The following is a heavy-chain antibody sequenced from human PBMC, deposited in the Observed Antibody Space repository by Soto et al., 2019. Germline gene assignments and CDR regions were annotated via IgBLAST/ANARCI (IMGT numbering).Heavy chain of an antibody. D-gene: IGHD2-8*01. V-gene: IGHV1-18*01. CDR2: ISGYNGDT. CDR3: AKNGQPPYYYYGMDV. CDR1: GYTFTRYG. J-gene: IGHJ6*02. Sequence: GASVKVSCKASGYTFTRYGISWVQQAPGQGLEWMGWISGYNGDTKNAQKFQGRVTMTIDTSTTTTYMELRSLTSDDTAVYYCAKNGQPPYYYYGMDVWCQGTTVTAP.